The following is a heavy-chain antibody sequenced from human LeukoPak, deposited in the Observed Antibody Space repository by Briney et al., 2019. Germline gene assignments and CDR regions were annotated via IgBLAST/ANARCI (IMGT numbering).Heavy chain of an antibody. Sequence: SETLSLTCTVSGGSISSYYWSWIRQPPGKGLEWIGYIYYSGSTNYNPSPKSRVTISVDTSKNQFSLKLSSVTAADTAVYYCARYTIFEFDPWGQGTLVTVSS. CDR1: GGSISSYY. CDR2: IYYSGST. CDR3: ARYTIFEFDP. V-gene: IGHV4-59*01. J-gene: IGHJ5*02. D-gene: IGHD3-3*01.